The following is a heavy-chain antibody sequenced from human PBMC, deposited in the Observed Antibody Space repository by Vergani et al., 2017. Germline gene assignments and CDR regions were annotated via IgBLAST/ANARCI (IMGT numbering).Heavy chain of an antibody. CDR3: ARDPVTIFGVVILRYYGMDV. V-gene: IGHV3-7*01. J-gene: IGHJ6*02. D-gene: IGHD3-3*01. Sequence: EVQLVESGGGLVQPGGSLRLSCAASGFTVSSNYMSWVRQAPGKGLEWVANIKQDGSEKYYVDSVKGRFTISRDNAKNSLYLQMNSLRAEDTAVYYCARDPVTIFGVVILRYYGMDVWGQGPTVTVSS. CDR2: IKQDGSEK. CDR1: GFTVSSNY.